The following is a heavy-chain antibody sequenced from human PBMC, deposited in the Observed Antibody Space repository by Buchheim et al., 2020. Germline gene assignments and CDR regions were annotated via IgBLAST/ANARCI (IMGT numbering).Heavy chain of an antibody. J-gene: IGHJ6*02. D-gene: IGHD3-10*01. V-gene: IGHV3-48*03. Sequence: EVQLVESGGGLVQPGGSLRLPCAASGFTFSSYEMNWVRQAPGKGLEWVSYISSSGSTIYYADSVKGRFTISRDNAKNSLYLQMNSLRAEDTAVYYCARDRSYGSGSYTTYYYYYGMDVWGQGTT. CDR2: ISSSGSTI. CDR3: ARDRSYGSGSYTTYYYYYGMDV. CDR1: GFTFSSYE.